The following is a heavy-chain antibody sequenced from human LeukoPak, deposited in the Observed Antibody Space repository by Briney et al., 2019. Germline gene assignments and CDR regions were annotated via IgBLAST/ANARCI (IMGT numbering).Heavy chain of an antibody. V-gene: IGHV3-74*01. CDR3: ARDNYDILTGYYSFDY. CDR1: GFTFSSYW. Sequence: QAGGSLRLSCAASGFTFSSYWMHWVRQAPGKGLVWVSRINSDGSSTSYADSVKGRFTISRDNAKNTLYLQMNSLRAEDTAVYYCARDNYDILTGYYSFDYWGQGTLVTVSS. J-gene: IGHJ4*02. D-gene: IGHD3-9*01. CDR2: INSDGSST.